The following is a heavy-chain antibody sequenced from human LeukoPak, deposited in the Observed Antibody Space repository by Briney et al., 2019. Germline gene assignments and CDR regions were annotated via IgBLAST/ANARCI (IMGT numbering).Heavy chain of an antibody. D-gene: IGHD2-21*01. CDR3: ARHDWQKGHY. V-gene: IGHV4-59*08. CDR2: IYYSGST. J-gene: IGHJ4*02. CDR1: GGSISSYY. Sequence: SETLSLTCTVSGGSISSYYWSWIRQPPGKGLEWIGYIYYSGSTNYNPSLKSRVTISVDTSKNQFSLKLSSVTAADTAVYYCARHDWQKGHYWGQGTLVTVSS.